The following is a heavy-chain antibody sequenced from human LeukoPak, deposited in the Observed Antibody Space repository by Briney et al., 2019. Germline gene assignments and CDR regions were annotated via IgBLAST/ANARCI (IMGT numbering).Heavy chain of an antibody. J-gene: IGHJ4*02. CDR1: GFTFDDYA. V-gene: IGHV3-49*04. D-gene: IGHD3-10*01. CDR2: IRSKAYGGTT. Sequence: GGSLRLSCTASGFTFDDYAMSWVRQAPGKGLEWVGFIRSKAYGGTTEYAASVKGRFTISRDDSKSIAYLQMNSLKTEDTAVYYCRRGAKIDYWGQATLVTVSS. CDR3: RRGAKIDY.